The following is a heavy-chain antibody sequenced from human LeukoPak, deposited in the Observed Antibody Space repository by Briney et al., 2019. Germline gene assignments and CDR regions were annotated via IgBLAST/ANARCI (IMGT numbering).Heavy chain of an antibody. CDR2: MNPNSGNT. CDR3: ARGITIFGVVIKIFDY. CDR1: GYTFTSYD. V-gene: IGHV1-8*01. J-gene: IGHJ4*02. Sequence: ASVKVSCKASGYTFTSYDINWVRQATGQGLEWMGWMNPNSGNTGYAQKFQGRVTMTRNTSISTAYMELSSLRSEDTAVYYCARGITIFGVVIKIFDYWGQGTLVTVSS. D-gene: IGHD3-3*01.